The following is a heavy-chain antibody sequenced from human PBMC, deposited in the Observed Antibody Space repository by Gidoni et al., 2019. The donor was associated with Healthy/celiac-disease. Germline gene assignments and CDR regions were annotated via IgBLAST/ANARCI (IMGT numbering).Heavy chain of an antibody. CDR2: IIPIFGIA. Sequence: QVQLVQSGAEVKKPGSSVKVSCKASGGTFSSYAISWGRPAPGQGLEWMGRIIPIFGIANYAQKFQGRVTITADKSTSTAYMELSSLRSEDTAVYYCASKSAGYSGYDMGFDYWGQGTLVTVSS. CDR3: ASKSAGYSGYDMGFDY. J-gene: IGHJ4*02. D-gene: IGHD5-12*01. V-gene: IGHV1-69*04. CDR1: GGTFSSYA.